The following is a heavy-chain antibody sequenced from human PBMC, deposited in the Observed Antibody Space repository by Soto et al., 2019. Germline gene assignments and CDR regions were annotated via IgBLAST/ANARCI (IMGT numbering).Heavy chain of an antibody. CDR3: ARGRYGDY. V-gene: IGHV1-18*01. Sequence: QVHLVQSGAEVKNPGASVKVSCKGSGYDFTTYGITWVRQAPGQGLEWMAWISAHNGNTNYAPNIQGRVTVTRDTSTSTAYIELRSLRSDATAVYYCARGRYGDYWGQGALVTVSS. CDR2: ISAHNGNT. D-gene: IGHD1-1*01. CDR1: GYDFTTYG. J-gene: IGHJ4*02.